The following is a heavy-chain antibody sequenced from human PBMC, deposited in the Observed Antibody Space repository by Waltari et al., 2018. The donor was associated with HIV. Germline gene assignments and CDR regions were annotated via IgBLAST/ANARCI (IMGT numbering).Heavy chain of an antibody. CDR3: ARGIPAGRYETLTGQDY. J-gene: IGHJ4*02. Sequence: QVQLAQSGAEVKTPGASVKVSCTASGYTYTSDDINQVRQATVQGLEWMGWMNPNSGNTGYAQKFQGRVTMTRNASITTAYMELSSLRSEDTAVYFCARGIPAGRYETLTGQDYWGQGTLVTVSS. CDR1: GYTYTSDD. V-gene: IGHV1-8*01. CDR2: MNPNSGNT. D-gene: IGHD3-9*01.